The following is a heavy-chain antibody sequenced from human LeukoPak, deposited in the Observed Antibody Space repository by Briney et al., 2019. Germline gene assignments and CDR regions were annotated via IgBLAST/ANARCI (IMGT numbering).Heavy chain of an antibody. CDR3: ARGQLDGYKAYYFDY. V-gene: IGHV4-31*03. CDR2: IYYSGST. D-gene: IGHD5-24*01. J-gene: IGHJ4*02. CDR1: GGSISSGGYY. Sequence: PSETLSPTCTVSGGSISSGGYYWSWIRQHPGKGLEWIGYIYYSGSTYYNPSLKSRVTISVDTSKNQFSLKLSSVTAADTAVYYCARGQLDGYKAYYFDYWGQGTLVTVSS.